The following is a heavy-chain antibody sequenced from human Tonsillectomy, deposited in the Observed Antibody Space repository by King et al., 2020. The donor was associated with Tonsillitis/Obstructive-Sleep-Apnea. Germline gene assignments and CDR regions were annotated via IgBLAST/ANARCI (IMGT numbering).Heavy chain of an antibody. Sequence: VQLVQSGAEVRKPGESLKISCKGSGYRFTSQWIGWVRQMPGKGLDGMGVVFPGDSDTRYSPSFQGHVTISADGSISTAYLQWSSLKASDTAIYYCVRHGDDYKPPDHWGQGTRVTVSS. CDR1: GYRFTSQW. CDR2: VFPGDSDT. CDR3: VRHGDDYKPPDH. V-gene: IGHV5-51*01. D-gene: IGHD2-21*01. J-gene: IGHJ4*02.